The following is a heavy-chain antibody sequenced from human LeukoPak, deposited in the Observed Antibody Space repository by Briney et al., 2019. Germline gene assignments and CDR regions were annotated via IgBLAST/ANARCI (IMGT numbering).Heavy chain of an antibody. Sequence: TSETLSLTCTVSGGSISSYYWSWIRQPPGKGLERIGYIYYSGSTNYNPSLKSRVTISVDTSKNQFSLKLSSVTAADTAVYYCARGITMVRGVFDYWGQGTLVTVSS. CDR2: IYYSGST. CDR1: GGSISSYY. J-gene: IGHJ4*02. V-gene: IGHV4-59*01. CDR3: ARGITMVRGVFDY. D-gene: IGHD3-10*01.